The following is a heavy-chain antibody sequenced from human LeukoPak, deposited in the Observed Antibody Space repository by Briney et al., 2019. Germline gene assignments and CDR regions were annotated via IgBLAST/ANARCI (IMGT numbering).Heavy chain of an antibody. J-gene: IGHJ4*02. D-gene: IGHD3-22*01. CDR2: VDHTGST. Sequence: SETLSLTCSVSDDSITMYYWTWIRQPPGKGLEWIGYVDHTGSTNFNPSLNGRVSISRDTSKNRFSLKLSSVTAADTAMYYCARDNQYNSDSSDYGGTNFDYWGQGTLVTVSS. CDR3: ARDNQYNSDSSDYGGTNFDY. CDR1: DDSITMYY. V-gene: IGHV4-59*12.